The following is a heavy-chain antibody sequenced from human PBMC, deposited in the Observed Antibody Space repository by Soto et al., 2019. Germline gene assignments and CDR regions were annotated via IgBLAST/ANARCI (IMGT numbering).Heavy chain of an antibody. V-gene: IGHV4-4*02. Sequence: QVQLQESGPGLVKPSWTLSLTCAVSGGSISSSNWWSWVRQPPGKGLEWIGDIYHSGSTNYNPSLKSRATISVDKSKNQFSLKLSSVTAADTAVYYCARGAAGPGDYFDYWGQGTLVTVSS. CDR2: IYHSGST. CDR3: ARGAAGPGDYFDY. D-gene: IGHD6-13*01. CDR1: GGSISSSNW. J-gene: IGHJ4*02.